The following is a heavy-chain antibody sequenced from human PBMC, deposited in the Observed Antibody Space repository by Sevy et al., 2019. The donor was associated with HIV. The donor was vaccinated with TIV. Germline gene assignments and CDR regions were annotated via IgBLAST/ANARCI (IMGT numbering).Heavy chain of an antibody. D-gene: IGHD2-15*01. V-gene: IGHV3-74*01. Sequence: GGSLRLSCAASGFTFNKDWMHWVHQDPGKELVWVSRINTDGSTTDYADSVKGRFTIFRDNAKNTLYLQMNSLRVEYTAVYYCARVVYCHNSDNCHTPFDYWGQGTLVTVSS. CDR3: ARVVYCHNSDNCHTPFDY. CDR1: GFTFNKDW. CDR2: INTDGSTT. J-gene: IGHJ4*02.